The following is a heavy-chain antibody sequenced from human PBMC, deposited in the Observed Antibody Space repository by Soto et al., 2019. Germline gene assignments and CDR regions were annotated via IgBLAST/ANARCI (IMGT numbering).Heavy chain of an antibody. D-gene: IGHD6-6*01. V-gene: IGHV3-74*01. Sequence: HPXGSLSLSCSASGFPIKNYRMNGVRQIAGKGLVWIARINDEGSWTTYADSVKGRFTVSRDNSKNTLDMEMNSLGVEGTAVYFCASDAEQYDSSSGVYWRRGTLFTVSS. CDR2: INDEGSWT. CDR1: GFPIKNYR. J-gene: IGHJ1*01. CDR3: ASDAEQYDSSSGVY.